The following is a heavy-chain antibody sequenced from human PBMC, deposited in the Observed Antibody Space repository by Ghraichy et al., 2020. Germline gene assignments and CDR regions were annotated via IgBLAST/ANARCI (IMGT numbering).Heavy chain of an antibody. Sequence: GGSLRLSCAASGFTFSSYTMHWVRQAPGKGLEWVAVISYDGSNKYYVDSVKGRFTISRDNSKNTLYLQMNSLRAEDTAVYYCARDTDGDCYCAFDPWGQGTLVTVSS. J-gene: IGHJ5*02. CDR1: GFTFSSYT. CDR2: ISYDGSNK. CDR3: ARDTDGDCYCAFDP. V-gene: IGHV3-30*04. D-gene: IGHD2-21*02.